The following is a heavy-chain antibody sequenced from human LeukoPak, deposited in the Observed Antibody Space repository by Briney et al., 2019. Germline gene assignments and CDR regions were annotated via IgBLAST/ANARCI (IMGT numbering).Heavy chain of an antibody. CDR3: AVDSGYDYAFDI. V-gene: IGHV4-39*07. CDR2: IYYSGST. Sequence: PSETLSLTCTVSSGSISTSNYYWGWIRQPPGKGLEWIGSIYYSGSTYYNPSLKSRVTISVDTSKNQFSLKLSSVTAADTAVYYCAVDSGYDYAFDIWGQGTMVTVSS. D-gene: IGHD5-12*01. CDR1: SGSISTSNYY. J-gene: IGHJ3*02.